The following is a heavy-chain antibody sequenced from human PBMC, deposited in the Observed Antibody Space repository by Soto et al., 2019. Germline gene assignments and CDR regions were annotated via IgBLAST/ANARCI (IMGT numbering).Heavy chain of an antibody. CDR1: GYTFTKYA. CDR3: AREGAGLYYYYYGMDV. J-gene: IGHJ6*02. D-gene: IGHD6-19*01. Sequence: QVQLVQSGAEVKKPGASVKVSCKASGYTFTKYAISWMRQAPGQGLEWVGWISVYNGNTKYAENFQGRVTVTTDTSTTTAYMELRSLRSDDTAVYYCAREGAGLYYYYYGMDVLGQGTTVTVPS. V-gene: IGHV1-18*01. CDR2: ISVYNGNT.